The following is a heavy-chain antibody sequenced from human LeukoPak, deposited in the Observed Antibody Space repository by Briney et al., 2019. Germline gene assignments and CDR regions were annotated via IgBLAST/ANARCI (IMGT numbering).Heavy chain of an antibody. CDR1: SITFNNFV. V-gene: IGHV3-21*01. D-gene: IGHD1-26*01. Sequence: PGGSLRLSCEGSSITFNNFVMGWVRRPSGKGLEWVSSISTSSAYIFYADSLKGRFTISRDNAKTSLYLQMNSLRAEDTAVYYCVRGKKPGWDMSYFDYWGQGILVTVSS. CDR3: VRGKKPGWDMSYFDY. J-gene: IGHJ4*02. CDR2: ISTSSAYI.